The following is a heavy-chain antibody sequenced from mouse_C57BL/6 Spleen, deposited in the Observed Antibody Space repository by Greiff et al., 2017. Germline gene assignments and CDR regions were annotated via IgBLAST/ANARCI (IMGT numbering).Heavy chain of an antibody. CDR2: IDPETGGT. CDR3: TRYPYGTWFAY. CDR1: GYTFTDYE. D-gene: IGHD1-1*01. Sequence: QVQLQQSGAELVRPGASVTLSCKASGYTFTDYEMHWVQQTPVHGLEWIGAIDPETGGTAYNQKFKGKAILTADKSSSTAYMELRSLTSEDSAVYYCTRYPYGTWFAYWGKGTLVTVSA. V-gene: IGHV1-15*01. J-gene: IGHJ3*01.